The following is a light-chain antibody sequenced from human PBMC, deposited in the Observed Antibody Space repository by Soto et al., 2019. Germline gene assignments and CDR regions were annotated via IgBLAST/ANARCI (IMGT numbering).Light chain of an antibody. J-gene: IGKJ5*01. CDR2: AAS. V-gene: IGKV1-39*01. Sequence: IQVTQSPSSLSASVGDRVTITCRASQSISNYLNWYQQRPGKAPNLLIYAASSLLGGVPSTFSGSGSGTDFTLTISSLQPEDFATYYCQQTYSSPITFGPGTRLEIK. CDR3: QQTYSSPIT. CDR1: QSISNY.